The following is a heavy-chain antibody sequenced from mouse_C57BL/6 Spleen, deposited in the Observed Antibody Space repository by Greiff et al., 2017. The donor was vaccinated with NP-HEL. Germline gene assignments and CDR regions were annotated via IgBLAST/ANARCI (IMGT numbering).Heavy chain of an antibody. D-gene: IGHD2-4*01. V-gene: IGHV5-17*01. CDR2: ISSGSSTI. CDR3: ARCYDYFFDY. CDR1: GFTFSDYG. J-gene: IGHJ2*01. Sequence: EVKLVESGGGLVKPGGSLKLSCAASGFTFSDYGMHWVRQAPEKGLEWVAYISSGSSTIYYADTVKGRFTISRDNAKNTLFLQMTSLRSEDTAMYYCARCYDYFFDYWGQGTTLTVSS.